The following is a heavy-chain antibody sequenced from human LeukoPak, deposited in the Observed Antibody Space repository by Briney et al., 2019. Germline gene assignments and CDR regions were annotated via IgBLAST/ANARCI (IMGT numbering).Heavy chain of an antibody. J-gene: IGHJ5*02. CDR1: GGSISSGDYY. D-gene: IGHD3-10*01. CDR2: IYYNGST. V-gene: IGHV4-30-4*08. CDR3: ARTSLGGAWFDP. Sequence: SETLSLTCTVSGGSISSGDYYWSWIRQPPGKGLEWIGYIYYNGSTYYNPSLKSRVTITVDTSKNQFSLKLSSVTAADTAVYYCARTSLGGAWFDPWGQGALVTVSS.